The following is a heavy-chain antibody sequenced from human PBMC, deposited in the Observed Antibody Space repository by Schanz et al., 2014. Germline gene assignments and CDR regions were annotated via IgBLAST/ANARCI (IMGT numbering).Heavy chain of an antibody. J-gene: IGHJ4*02. CDR3: AKVGLYYYGSGFDY. CDR2: VCYDGSKK. V-gene: IGHV3-33*06. CDR1: GFTFSSYG. D-gene: IGHD3-10*01. Sequence: LVESGGGVVQPGRSLRLSCAASGFTFSSYGMHWVRQVPGKGLEWVAVVCYDGSKKYYADSVKGRFTTSRDNSKNTMYLQMNSLSAEDTAVYYCAKVGLYYYGSGFDYWGQGTLVTVSS.